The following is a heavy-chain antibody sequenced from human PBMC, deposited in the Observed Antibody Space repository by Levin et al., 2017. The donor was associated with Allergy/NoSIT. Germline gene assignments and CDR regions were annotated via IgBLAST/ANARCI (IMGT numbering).Heavy chain of an antibody. CDR1: GYTFTGYY. Sequence: ASVKVSCKASGYTFTGYYMHWVRQAPGQGLEWMGWINPNSGGTNYAQKFQGRVTMTRDTSISTAYMELSRLRSDDTAMYYCARDQDQAAYDFWSGYPPIYWGQGTLVTVSS. J-gene: IGHJ4*02. CDR3: ARDQDQAAYDFWSGYPPIY. CDR2: INPNSGGT. D-gene: IGHD3-3*01. V-gene: IGHV1-2*02.